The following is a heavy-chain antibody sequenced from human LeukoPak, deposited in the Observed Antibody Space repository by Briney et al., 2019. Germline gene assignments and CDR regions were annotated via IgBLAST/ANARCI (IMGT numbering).Heavy chain of an antibody. CDR3: ARDPYSGNYGNDHYYYMDV. CDR1: GFTFSSYG. V-gene: IGHV3-30*02. CDR2: IRYDGSNK. J-gene: IGHJ6*03. Sequence: GGSLRLSCAASGFTFSSYGMHWVRRAPGKGLEWVAFIRYDGSNKYYADSVKGRFTISRDNSKNTLYLQMDSLGPEDTAVYYCARDPYSGNYGNDHYYYMDVWGKGTTATIS. D-gene: IGHD1-26*01.